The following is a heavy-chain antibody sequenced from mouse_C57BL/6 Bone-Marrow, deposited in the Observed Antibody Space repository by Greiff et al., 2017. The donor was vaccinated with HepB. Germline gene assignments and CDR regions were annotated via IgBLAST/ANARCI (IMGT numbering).Heavy chain of an antibody. CDR2: IYPNSGST. J-gene: IGHJ4*01. CDR1: GYTFTSYW. Sequence: VQLQQPGAELVKPGASVKLSCKASGYTFTSYWMHWVKQRPGQGLEWIGMIYPNSGSTNYNEKFKSKATLTVDKSSSTAYMQLSSLTSEDSAVYYGARGWLLPYYAMDYWGQGTSVTVSS. CDR3: ARGWLLPYYAMDY. V-gene: IGHV1-64*01. D-gene: IGHD2-3*01.